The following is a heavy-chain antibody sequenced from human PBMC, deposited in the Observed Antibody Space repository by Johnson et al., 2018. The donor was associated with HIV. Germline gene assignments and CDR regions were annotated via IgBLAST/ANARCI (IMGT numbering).Heavy chain of an antibody. CDR2: ISYDGSNK. CDR3: ARDPAQGWVGAPRDAFDI. V-gene: IGHV3-30-3*01. J-gene: IGHJ3*02. CDR1: GFTFSSYA. Sequence: QVQLVESGGGLVQPGGSLRLSCAASGFTFSSYAMHWVRQAPGKGLEWVAVISYDGSNKYYADSVKGRFTISRDNSKNTLYLQMNSLRAEDTAVYYCARDPAQGWVGAPRDAFDIWGQGTMVTVSS. D-gene: IGHD1-26*01.